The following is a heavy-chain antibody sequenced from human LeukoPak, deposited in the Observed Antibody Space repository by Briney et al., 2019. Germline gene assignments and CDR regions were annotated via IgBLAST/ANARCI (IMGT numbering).Heavy chain of an antibody. D-gene: IGHD5-12*01. CDR2: ISYDGSNK. J-gene: IGHJ4*02. CDR3: AKDRTAGYDGLVDY. Sequence: PGGSLRLSCAASGFTVSDNYMSWVRQAPGKGLEWVAVISYDGSNKYYTDSVKGRFTISRDNSKNTLYLQMNSLRAEDTAVYYCAKDRTAGYDGLVDYWGQGTLVTVSS. V-gene: IGHV3-30*18. CDR1: GFTVSDNY.